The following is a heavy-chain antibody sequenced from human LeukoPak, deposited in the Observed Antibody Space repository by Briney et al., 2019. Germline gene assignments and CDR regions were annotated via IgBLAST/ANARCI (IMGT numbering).Heavy chain of an antibody. CDR1: GFAFSGFG. V-gene: IGHV3-23*01. J-gene: IGHJ4*02. CDR2: ISGGGGSI. D-gene: IGHD3-3*01. CDR3: AKRPRIMMFGVLIQGRAFDN. Sequence: GGSLRLSCVASGFAFSGFGMSWVRQAPGKGLEWVSGISGGGGSIFSSASVKGRFLTSRDNSKRTLFLQMNSLRAEDTAMYYCAKRPRIMMFGVLIQGRAFDNWGQGTLVTVAS.